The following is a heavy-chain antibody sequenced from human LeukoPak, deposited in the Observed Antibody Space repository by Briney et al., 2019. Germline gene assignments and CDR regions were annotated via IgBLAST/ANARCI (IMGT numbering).Heavy chain of an antibody. CDR1: GGSFSGYY. D-gene: IGHD3-10*01. Sequence: SDTLSLTCAVYGGSFSGYYWSWIRQPPGKGLEWIGEINHSGSTNYNPSLKSRVTISVDTSKNQFSLKLSSVTAADTAVYYCARGSMVRGVMGFDYWGQGTLVTVSS. CDR3: ARGSMVRGVMGFDY. J-gene: IGHJ4*02. V-gene: IGHV4-34*01. CDR2: INHSGST.